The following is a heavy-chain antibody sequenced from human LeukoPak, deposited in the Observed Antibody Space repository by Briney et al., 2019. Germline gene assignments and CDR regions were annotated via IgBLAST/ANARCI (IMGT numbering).Heavy chain of an antibody. J-gene: IGHJ3*02. Sequence: SETLSLTCTASGGSISNYYWSWIRQPPGKGLEWIGYIYYTGSASYNPSLKSRVTISVDTSKNHLSLRLSSVTAADTAVYYCASARDAFDIWGQGTMVTVSS. CDR1: GGSISNYY. CDR2: IYYTGSA. CDR3: ASARDAFDI. V-gene: IGHV4-59*12.